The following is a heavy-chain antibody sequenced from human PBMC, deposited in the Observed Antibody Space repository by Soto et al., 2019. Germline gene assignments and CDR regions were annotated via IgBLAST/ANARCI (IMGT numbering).Heavy chain of an antibody. CDR3: ARKDVWSAFNDWFYT. Sequence: GSLRLSCVGSGFPFQSYSINWVRQAPGEGLEWVSSITGSGTYMLYADSVKGRFSISRDNDKNVVYLEMTSLRADDTAVYYCARKDVWSAFNDWFYTCGQATLFTLAS. V-gene: IGHV3-21*06. J-gene: IGHJ5*02. D-gene: IGHD3-3*01. CDR1: GFPFQSYS. CDR2: ITGSGTYM.